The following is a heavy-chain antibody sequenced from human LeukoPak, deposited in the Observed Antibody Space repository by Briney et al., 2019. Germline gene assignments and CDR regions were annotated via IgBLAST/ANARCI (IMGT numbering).Heavy chain of an antibody. CDR1: GFTFDDYA. CDR3: AKGPSGIAVAGSPKYFQH. J-gene: IGHJ1*01. V-gene: IGHV3-9*01. D-gene: IGHD6-19*01. Sequence: GGSLRLSCAASGFTFDDYAMHWVRQAPGKGLEWVSGISWSSGSIDYADSVKGRFTISRDNAKNSLYLQMNSLRAEDTALYYCAKGPSGIAVAGSPKYFQHWGQGTLVTVSS. CDR2: ISWSSGSI.